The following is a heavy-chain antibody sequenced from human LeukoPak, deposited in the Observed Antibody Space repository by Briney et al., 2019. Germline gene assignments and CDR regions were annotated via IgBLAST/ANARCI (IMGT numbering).Heavy chain of an antibody. D-gene: IGHD4-17*01. CDR1: GYTFSTYG. Sequence: ASVTVSCKSSGYTFSTYGISWVRQAPGQGLEWMGWISGNNGNTNYAQNFQGRVTMTTDTSTSTAYMELRSLRSDDTAVYYCARDGLTTVTTPIDYWGQGTLVTVSS. V-gene: IGHV1-18*01. J-gene: IGHJ4*02. CDR3: ARDGLTTVTTPIDY. CDR2: ISGNNGNT.